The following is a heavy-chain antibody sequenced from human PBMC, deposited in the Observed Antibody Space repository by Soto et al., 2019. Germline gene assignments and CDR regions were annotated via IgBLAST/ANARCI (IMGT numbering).Heavy chain of an antibody. CDR2: INSDGSST. CDR3: ARSSYDYYYYGMDV. Sequence: PGGSLRLSCAASGFTFSSYWMHWVRQAPGKGLVWVSRINSDGSSTRYADSVKGRFTISRDNAKNTLYLQMNSLRAEDTAVYYCARSSYDYYYYGMDVWGQGTTVTVSS. V-gene: IGHV3-74*01. CDR1: GFTFSSYW. D-gene: IGHD3-10*01. J-gene: IGHJ6*02.